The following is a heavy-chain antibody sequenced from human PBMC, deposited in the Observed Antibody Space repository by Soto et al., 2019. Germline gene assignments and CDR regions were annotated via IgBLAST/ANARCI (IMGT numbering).Heavy chain of an antibody. CDR2: ISYDGSNK. Sequence: PVGSLRLSCAASGFTFSSYGMHWVRQAPGKGLEWVAVISYDGSNKYYADSVKGRLTISRDNSKNTLYLQMNSLRAEDTAVYYCAKVKSSTIFGVVRGIIDYWGQGTLVTVSS. CDR1: GFTFSSYG. J-gene: IGHJ4*02. V-gene: IGHV3-30*18. D-gene: IGHD3-3*01. CDR3: AKVKSSTIFGVVRGIIDY.